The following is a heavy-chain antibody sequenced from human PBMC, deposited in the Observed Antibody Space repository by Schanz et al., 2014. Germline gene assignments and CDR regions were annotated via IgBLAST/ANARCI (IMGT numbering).Heavy chain of an antibody. V-gene: IGHV3-23*01. Sequence: EVQLLESGGGLVQPGGSLRLSCLASGFAFSSYGMNWLRQAPGKGLEWVSVIGVDGTTTYYADSVKGRFTISRDNSKNTLYLQMNSLRPEDTAVYYCAKKRGYYRVSGRYRELEYWGQGTLVTVSS. D-gene: IGHD3-10*01. CDR3: AKKRGYYRVSGRYRELEY. CDR2: IGVDGTTT. CDR1: GFAFSSYG. J-gene: IGHJ4*01.